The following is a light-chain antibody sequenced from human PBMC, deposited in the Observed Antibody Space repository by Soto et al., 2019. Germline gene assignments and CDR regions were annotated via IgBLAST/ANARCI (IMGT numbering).Light chain of an antibody. J-gene: IGKJ1*01. CDR1: QSVSTTF. CDR2: GAS. V-gene: IGKV3-20*01. Sequence: EIVLTQSPGTLSLSPGERATLSCRASQSVSTTFLAWYQQKVGQAPRLLIYGASSRATGTPDRFSGSGSGTDFTLTISRLEPEDFAVYYCQQYGISPWTFGQGTEVEIK. CDR3: QQYGISPWT.